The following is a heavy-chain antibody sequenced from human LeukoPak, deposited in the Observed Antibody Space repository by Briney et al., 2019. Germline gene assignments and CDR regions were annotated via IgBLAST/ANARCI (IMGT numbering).Heavy chain of an antibody. CDR2: MSSTGTTI. CDR1: GFTFSSFE. CDR3: ARVGRYGVDY. D-gene: IGHD4-17*01. J-gene: IGHJ4*02. V-gene: IGHV3-48*03. Sequence: TGGSLRLSCAASGFTFSSFEMNWVRQAPGKGLAWIPYMSSTGTTIYYADSVKGRFTISRDNAKNSLYLQMNSLRVEDTAVYYCARVGRYGVDYWGQGTLVTVSS.